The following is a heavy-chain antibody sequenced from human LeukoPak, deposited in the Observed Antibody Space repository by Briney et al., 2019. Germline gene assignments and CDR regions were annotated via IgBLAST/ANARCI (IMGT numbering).Heavy chain of an antibody. Sequence: SETLSLTCTVSGGSISSYYWSWIRQPPGKGLEWIGYIYYSGSTYYNPSLKSRVTISVDTSKNQFSLKLSSVTAADTALYYCARQRWLVHNWFDPWGQGTLVTVSS. J-gene: IGHJ5*02. CDR1: GGSISSYY. CDR2: IYYSGST. D-gene: IGHD6-19*01. V-gene: IGHV4-59*08. CDR3: ARQRWLVHNWFDP.